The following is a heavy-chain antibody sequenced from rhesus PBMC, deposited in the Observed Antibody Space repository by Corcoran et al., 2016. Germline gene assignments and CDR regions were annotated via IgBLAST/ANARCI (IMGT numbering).Heavy chain of an antibody. Sequence: EVRLVESGGGLVQPGGSLRLSCAASGFTFSDYYMSWVRQAPGKGPEWVGFSIKKANGGTAEYAASVKGRFTISRDESKSIASLQMNSLKTEDTAVYYCARDNGRQAFNYWGQGVLVTVSS. J-gene: IGHJ4*01. D-gene: IGHD6-25*01. CDR2: SIKKANGGTA. V-gene: IGHV3-116*02. CDR3: ARDNGRQAFNY. CDR1: GFTFSDYY.